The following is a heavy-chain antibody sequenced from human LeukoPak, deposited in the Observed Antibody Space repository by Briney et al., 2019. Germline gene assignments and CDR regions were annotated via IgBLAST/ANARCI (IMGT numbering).Heavy chain of an antibody. D-gene: IGHD6-19*01. CDR1: GGSISSGSYY. CDR3: ARSSLAVYFNY. J-gene: IGHJ4*02. V-gene: IGHV4-61*09. CDR2: IFTRGTT. Sequence: PSQTLSLTCTVSGGSISSGSYYWNWIRQPAGKELEWLGNIFTRGTTNYNASLESRLTISLDTARNQFSLSLRSVTAADTAIYFCARSSLAVYFNYWGQGTLVTASS.